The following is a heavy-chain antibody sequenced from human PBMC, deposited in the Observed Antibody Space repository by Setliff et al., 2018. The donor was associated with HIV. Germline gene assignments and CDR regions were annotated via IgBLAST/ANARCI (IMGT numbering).Heavy chain of an antibody. CDR1: GYTFTGYH. D-gene: IGHD2-2*01. CDR2: INPHSGGT. V-gene: IGHV1-2*02. J-gene: IGHJ3*02. CDR3: ARVDRSSTRCYAFDI. Sequence: GASVKVSCKASGYTFTGYHMHWVRPAPGQGLEWMGWINPHSGGTKSAQKSQGRVTMTRETSISAAYMELSRLRADDTAVYYCARVDRSSTRCYAFDIWGQGTMVTVSS.